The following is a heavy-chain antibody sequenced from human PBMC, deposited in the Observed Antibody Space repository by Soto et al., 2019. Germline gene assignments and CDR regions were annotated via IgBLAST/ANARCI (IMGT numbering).Heavy chain of an antibody. J-gene: IGHJ6*02. CDR3: ASDLSGRADV. CDR2: MNEDGGTT. D-gene: IGHD3-10*01. V-gene: IGHV3-74*01. Sequence: GSLRLSCAASGFTFSSYWMHWVRQAPGKGLVWVSRMNEDGGTTDYADSVKGRFTISRDNAKNTLYPQMNSLRVEDTAVYYCASDLSGRADVWGQGTTVTVSS. CDR1: GFTFSSYW.